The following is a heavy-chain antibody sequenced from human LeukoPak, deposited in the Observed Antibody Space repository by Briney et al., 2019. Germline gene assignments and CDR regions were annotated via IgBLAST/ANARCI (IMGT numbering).Heavy chain of an antibody. CDR3: ARQIAAAGDYYYYGMDV. CDR1: GGSISSYY. J-gene: IGHJ6*02. Sequence: PSETLSLTCTVSGGSISSYYWSWIRQPAGKGLEWIGRIYTSGSTNYNPSLKSRVTMSVDTSKNQFSLKLSSVTAADTAVYYCARQIAAAGDYYYYGMDVWGQGTTVTVSS. D-gene: IGHD6-13*01. CDR2: IYTSGST. V-gene: IGHV4-4*07.